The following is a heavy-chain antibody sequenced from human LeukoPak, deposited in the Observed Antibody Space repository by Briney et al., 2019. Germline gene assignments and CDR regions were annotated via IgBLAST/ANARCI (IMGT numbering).Heavy chain of an antibody. CDR3: AKDVHWNKALDY. CDR1: GFTFSSYG. D-gene: IGHD1/OR15-1a*01. V-gene: IGHV3-33*06. CDR2: IWYDGSNK. Sequence: AGGSLRLSCAASGFTFSSYGMHWVRQAPGKGLEWVAVIWYDGSNKYYADSVKGRFTISRDNSRNTLYLQMNSLRAEDTAVYYCAKDVHWNKALDYWGQGTLVTVSS. J-gene: IGHJ4*02.